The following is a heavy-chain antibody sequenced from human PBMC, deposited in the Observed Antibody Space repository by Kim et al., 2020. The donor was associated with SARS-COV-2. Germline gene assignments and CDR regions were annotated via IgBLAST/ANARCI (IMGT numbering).Heavy chain of an antibody. D-gene: IGHD6-13*01. CDR2: MNPKSGDT. CDR3: ARFVGPAGHISSSPIGP. CDR1: GYTLSSYD. J-gene: IGHJ5*02. Sequence: ASVKVSCKASGYTLSSYDINWVRQATGQGLEWMGWMNPKSGDTGYAQQFQGRVTMTRDTSINTAYMELSSLTSEDTAVYYCARFVGPAGHISSSPIGPWGRGTLVTVSS. V-gene: IGHV1-8*01.